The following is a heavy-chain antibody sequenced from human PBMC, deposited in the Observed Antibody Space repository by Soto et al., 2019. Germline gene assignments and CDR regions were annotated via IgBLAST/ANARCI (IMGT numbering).Heavy chain of an antibody. CDR1: GGSISSSFYY. J-gene: IGHJ6*02. D-gene: IGHD2-15*01. CDR2: IYYSGTT. V-gene: IGHV4-39*01. CDR3: ARQYSGGSCYSRDSYYGMDV. Sequence: ETLSLTCTVSGGSISSSFYYWGWIRQPPGKGLEWIGSIYYSGTTYSNPSLKSRVTISADTSKNQLSLRLSSVTAADTAVYYCARQYSGGSCYSRDSYYGMDVWGHGTTVTVS.